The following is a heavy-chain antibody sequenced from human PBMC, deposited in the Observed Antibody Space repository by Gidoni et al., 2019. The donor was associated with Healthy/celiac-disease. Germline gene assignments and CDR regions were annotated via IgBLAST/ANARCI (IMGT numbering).Heavy chain of an antibody. Sequence: EVQLVESGGGLVQPGGSLRLSCAASGFPFSSYEMNWVRQAPGKGLEWVSYISSSGSTIYYADSVKGRFTISRDNAKNSLYLQMNSLRAEDTAVYYCAPMGFYDSSGYPFDYWGQGTLVTVSS. CDR1: GFPFSSYE. CDR3: APMGFYDSSGYPFDY. CDR2: ISSSGSTI. V-gene: IGHV3-48*03. J-gene: IGHJ4*02. D-gene: IGHD3-22*01.